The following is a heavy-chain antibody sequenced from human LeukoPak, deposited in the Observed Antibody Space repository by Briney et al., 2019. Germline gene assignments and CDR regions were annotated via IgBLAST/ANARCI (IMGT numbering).Heavy chain of an antibody. Sequence: GESLKISCKGAGYSFTSYWIGWVRQMPGKGLEWMGTIYPGDSDTRYSPPFQGQVTISVDKSISTAYLQWSSLKASDTAMYYCARRETYYDFWTGYYFDYWGQGTLVTVSS. CDR2: IYPGDSDT. D-gene: IGHD3-3*01. CDR3: ARRETYYDFWTGYYFDY. J-gene: IGHJ4*02. V-gene: IGHV5-51*01. CDR1: GYSFTSYW.